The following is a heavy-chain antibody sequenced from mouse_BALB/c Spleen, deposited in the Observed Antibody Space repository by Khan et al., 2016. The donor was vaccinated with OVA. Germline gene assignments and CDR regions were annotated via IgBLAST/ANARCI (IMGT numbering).Heavy chain of an antibody. D-gene: IGHD2-10*01. CDR1: GYTFTSYW. V-gene: IGHV1S132*01. Sequence: QVQLQQSGAELVKPGASVKLSCKTSGYTFTSYWIQWVKQRPGQGLGWIGELFPGTGTTYYNENFKGKATLTVDTSSSTAFMQLSSLTSEDSAVYFCARAYFGNYEFAYWGQGTLVTVSA. CDR3: ARAYFGNYEFAY. CDR2: LFPGTGTT. J-gene: IGHJ3*01.